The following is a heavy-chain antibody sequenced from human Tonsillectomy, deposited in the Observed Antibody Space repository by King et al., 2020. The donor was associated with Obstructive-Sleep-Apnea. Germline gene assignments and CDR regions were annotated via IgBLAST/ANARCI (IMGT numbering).Heavy chain of an antibody. Sequence: VQLQESGPGLVKPSQTLSLTCTVSGGSVSSGDYYWSWIRQPPGKGLEWIGYIFYSGSPYYNPSLKSRVTISVDTSKNQFSLKLSSVTAADTAVYYCAREFYRSGTYYGYWFDPWGRGALVTVSS. V-gene: IGHV4-30-4*01. J-gene: IGHJ5*02. D-gene: IGHD3-10*01. CDR3: AREFYRSGTYYGYWFDP. CDR2: IFYSGSP. CDR1: GGSVSSGDYY.